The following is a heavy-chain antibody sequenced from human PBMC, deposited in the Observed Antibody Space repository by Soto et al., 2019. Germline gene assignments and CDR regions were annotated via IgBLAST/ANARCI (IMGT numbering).Heavy chain of an antibody. J-gene: IGHJ4*02. CDR3: AIDRSNSPEYFDY. Sequence: QVQVQESGPGLVKPSETLSLTCTVSGGSISSDEYYWSWIRQPPGEGLEWIGYIYDSGSTSYNPSLKSRLTISIDTSKNQFSRTLTSVSAADTAVYYCAIDRSNSPEYFDYWCQGTLVTVTS. D-gene: IGHD1-1*01. CDR1: GGSISSDEYY. V-gene: IGHV4-30-4*01. CDR2: IYDSGST.